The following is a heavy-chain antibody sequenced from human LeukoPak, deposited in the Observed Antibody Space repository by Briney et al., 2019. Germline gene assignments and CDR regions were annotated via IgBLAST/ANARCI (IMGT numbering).Heavy chain of an antibody. V-gene: IGHV4-34*01. Sequence: SETLSLTCAVYGGSFSGYYWSWIRQPPGKGLEWIGEINHSGSTNHNPSLKSRVTISVDTSKNQFSLKLSSVTAADTAVYYCASRNYGSGTDFDYWGQGTLVTVSS. D-gene: IGHD3-10*01. J-gene: IGHJ4*02. CDR1: GGSFSGYY. CDR2: INHSGST. CDR3: ASRNYGSGTDFDY.